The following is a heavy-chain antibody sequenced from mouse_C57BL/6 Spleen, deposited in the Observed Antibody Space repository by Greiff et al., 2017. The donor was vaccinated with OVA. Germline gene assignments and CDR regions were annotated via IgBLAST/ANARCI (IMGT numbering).Heavy chain of an antibody. CDR2: IRNKANGYTT. D-gene: IGHD1-1*01. CDR1: GFTFTDYY. CDR3: ATHYYGSSVAY. V-gene: IGHV7-3*01. J-gene: IGHJ3*01. Sequence: EVQLVESGGGLVQPGGSLSLSCAASGFTFTDYYMRWVRQPPGQALEWLGFIRNKANGYTTEYSVSVKGRFTISRDNSKSIMYLQRNALAADDIATCDCATHYYGSSVAYWGQGTLVTVSA.